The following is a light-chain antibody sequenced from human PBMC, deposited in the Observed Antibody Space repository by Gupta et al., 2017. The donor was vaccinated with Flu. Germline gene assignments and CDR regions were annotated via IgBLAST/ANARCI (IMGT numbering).Light chain of an antibody. V-gene: IGLV1-51*01. J-gene: IGLJ3*02. Sequence: QSVLTQPPSVSAAAGQKVTISCSGSSSNIGDNYVSWYQQLPGTNPKLRSYDNNKEASGISDRFSGSTAGTSATLGITGPQTGDEADYDGGKWDSSLGACVFGGGTKLTVL. CDR1: SSNIGDNY. CDR2: DNN. CDR3: GKWDSSLGACV.